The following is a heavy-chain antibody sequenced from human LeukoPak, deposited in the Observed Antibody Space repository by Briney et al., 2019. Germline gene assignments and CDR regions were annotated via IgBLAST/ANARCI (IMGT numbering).Heavy chain of an antibody. J-gene: IGHJ4*02. D-gene: IGHD3-10*01. CDR2: IGGSGGGI. Sequence: GGSLRLSCAASRFTFSSYAMSWVRQAPGMRLEWVSTIGGSGGGIYYADSVKGRFTISRHNSQSTLYLPMNSLRAEDTAVYYCTKYRGVGDSYDSWGERTLVTVSS. CDR3: TKYRGVGDSYDS. V-gene: IGHV3-23*01. CDR1: RFTFSSYA.